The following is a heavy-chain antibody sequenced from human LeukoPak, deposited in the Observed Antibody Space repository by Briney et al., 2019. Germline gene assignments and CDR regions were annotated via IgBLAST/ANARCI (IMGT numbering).Heavy chain of an antibody. J-gene: IGHJ5*02. Sequence: SETLSLTCAVSGGSISSNSYYWGWIRQPPGKGLEWIGSIYYSGSTYYNPSLKSRVTISVDTSKNQFSLKLSSVTAADTAVYYCARVGEGNWNYVWFDPWGQGTLVTVSS. CDR3: ARVGEGNWNYVWFDP. CDR1: GGSISSNSYY. CDR2: IYYSGST. D-gene: IGHD1-7*01. V-gene: IGHV4-39*01.